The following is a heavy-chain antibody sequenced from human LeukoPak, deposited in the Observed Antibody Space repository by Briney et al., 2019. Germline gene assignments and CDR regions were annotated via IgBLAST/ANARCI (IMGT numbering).Heavy chain of an antibody. V-gene: IGHV4-34*01. D-gene: IGHD3-10*01. J-gene: IGHJ5*02. CDR2: INHSGSP. CDR1: GGSFSGYY. Sequence: IPSETLSLTCAVYGGSFSGYYWSWIRQPPGKGLEWIGEINHSGSPNYNPSLKSRVTISVDTSKNQFSLKLSSVTAADTAVYYCARGRAAYYYGSGSYYREPRNWFDPWGQGTLVTVSS. CDR3: ARGRAAYYYGSGSYYREPRNWFDP.